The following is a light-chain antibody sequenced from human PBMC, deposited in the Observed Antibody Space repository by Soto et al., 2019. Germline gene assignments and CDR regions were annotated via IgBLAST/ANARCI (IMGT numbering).Light chain of an antibody. J-gene: IGLJ3*02. CDR1: SGHSSNA. V-gene: IGLV4-69*01. CDR2: LNSDGSH. Sequence: QAVVTQSPSASASLGASVKLTCTLSSGHSSNAIAWHQNQPEKGPRYLMKLNSDGSHSKGDGIPDRFSGSSSGAERHLTISSLQSEDESDYYCQTWGTGWVFGGGTKLTVL. CDR3: QTWGTGWV.